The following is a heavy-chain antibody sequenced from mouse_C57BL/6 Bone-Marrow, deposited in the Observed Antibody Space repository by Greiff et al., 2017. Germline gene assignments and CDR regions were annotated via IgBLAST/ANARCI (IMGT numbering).Heavy chain of an antibody. CDR3: TTVYGNYGAWLAY. J-gene: IGHJ3*01. D-gene: IGHD2-1*01. CDR2: IDPENGDT. CDR1: GFNIKDDY. V-gene: IGHV14-4*01. Sequence: VQLQQSGAELVRPGASVKLSCTASGFNIKDDYMHWVKQRPEQGLEWIGWIDPENGDTEYASKFQGKAPITADTSSNTAYLQLRSLTSEDTAVYYCTTVYGNYGAWLAYWGQGTLVTVSA.